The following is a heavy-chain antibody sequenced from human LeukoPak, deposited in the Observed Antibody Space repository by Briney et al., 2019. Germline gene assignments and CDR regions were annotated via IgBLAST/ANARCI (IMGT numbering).Heavy chain of an antibody. CDR2: INHSGST. CDR3: ARGRGVTHFDY. CDR1: GGSFSGYY. J-gene: IGHJ4*02. V-gene: IGHV4-34*01. Sequence: SETLSLTCAVYGGSFSGYYWSWIRQPPGNGPEWIGEINHSGSTNYNPSLKSRVTISVDTSKNQFSLKLSSVTAADTAVYYCARGRGVTHFDYWGQGTLVTVSS. D-gene: IGHD4-23*01.